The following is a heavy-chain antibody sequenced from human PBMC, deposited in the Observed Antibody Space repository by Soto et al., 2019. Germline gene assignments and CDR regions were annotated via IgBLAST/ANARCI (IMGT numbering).Heavy chain of an antibody. CDR2: IYPGDSDT. CDR3: ARFRAGYYYYYGMDV. J-gene: IGHJ6*02. D-gene: IGHD6-25*01. V-gene: IGHV5-51*01. Sequence: GESLKISCXGSGYSFTSYWIGWVRQMPGKGLEWMGIIYPGDSDTRYSPSFQGQVTISADKSISTAYLQWSSLKASDTAMYYCARFRAGYYYYYGMDVWGQGTTVTVSS. CDR1: GYSFTSYW.